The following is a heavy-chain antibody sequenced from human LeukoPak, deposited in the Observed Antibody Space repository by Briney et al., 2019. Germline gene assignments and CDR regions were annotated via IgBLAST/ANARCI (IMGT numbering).Heavy chain of an antibody. D-gene: IGHD6-19*01. J-gene: IGHJ6*02. CDR1: GFTFSSHS. CDR2: ITSTSSYI. Sequence: GGSLRLSCAASGFTFSSHSFNWVRQAPGKGLEWVSSITSTSSYIWYADSVKGRFTISRDNAQNSLYLQMNSLRAEDTAVYYCARLFGSGWPGYFYYAMDVWGQGTTVAVSS. CDR3: ARLFGSGWPGYFYYAMDV. V-gene: IGHV3-21*01.